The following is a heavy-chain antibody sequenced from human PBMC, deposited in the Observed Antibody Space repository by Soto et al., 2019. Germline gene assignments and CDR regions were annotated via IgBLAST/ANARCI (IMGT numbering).Heavy chain of an antibody. CDR1: GFTFSPYA. CDR2: ISGSGGDT. CDR3: AKGSASGRPYYFDC. V-gene: IGHV3-23*01. J-gene: IGHJ4*02. D-gene: IGHD5-12*01. Sequence: EVQLLESGGDLVQPGGSPRLSCAASGFTFSPYAMSWVRQAPGKGLEWVSSISGSGGDTYHADSVKGRFAISRDNTKNTLYLQMKSLRAEDTAVYYCAKGSASGRPYYFDCWGQGTLVTVSS.